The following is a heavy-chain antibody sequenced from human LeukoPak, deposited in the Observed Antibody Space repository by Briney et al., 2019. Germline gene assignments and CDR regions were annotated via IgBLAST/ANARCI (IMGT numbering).Heavy chain of an antibody. Sequence: PGGSLRLSCAASGFTFSNFAMTWVRQVPGKGLVWVSRMNSDGSSTSYADSVKGRFIISRDNAKNTLYLQMNSLRAEDTAVYYCTSDTVDTAVGIDYWGQGTLVTVSS. V-gene: IGHV3-74*01. D-gene: IGHD5-18*01. CDR1: GFTFSNFA. J-gene: IGHJ4*02. CDR2: MNSDGSST. CDR3: TSDTVDTAVGIDY.